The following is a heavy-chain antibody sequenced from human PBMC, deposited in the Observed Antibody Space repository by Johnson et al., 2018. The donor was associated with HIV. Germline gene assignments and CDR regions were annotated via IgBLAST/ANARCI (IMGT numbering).Heavy chain of an antibody. Sequence: VHLVESGGGLVQPGRSLRLPCAASGFTFDDYAMHWVRQAPGKGLEWVSGIRWYIGSIGYADSVKGRFSISRDNAKNSLYLQMISLRADDTALYYCAKDGKTKRCYSSSSVLNAFDIWGQGTMVTVSS. V-gene: IGHV3-9*01. CDR3: AKDGKTKRCYSSSSVLNAFDI. CDR2: IRWYIGSI. J-gene: IGHJ3*02. D-gene: IGHD6-6*01. CDR1: GFTFDDYA.